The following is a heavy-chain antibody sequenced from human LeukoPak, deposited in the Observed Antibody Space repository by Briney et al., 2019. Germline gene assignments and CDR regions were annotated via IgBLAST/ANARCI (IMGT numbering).Heavy chain of an antibody. CDR1: GGYISNNF. CDR2: IYYSGNN. J-gene: IGHJ4*02. CDR3: ARDAPGSSHFDN. Sequence: PSETLSLTCTVSGGYISNNFWSWIRQPPGGGLEWMGYIYYSGNNNYTPSLKSRLTISVDTSKNQFSLKFSSVTAAATPVYYCARDAPGSSHFDNWGQGTLVTVSS. V-gene: IGHV4-59*01.